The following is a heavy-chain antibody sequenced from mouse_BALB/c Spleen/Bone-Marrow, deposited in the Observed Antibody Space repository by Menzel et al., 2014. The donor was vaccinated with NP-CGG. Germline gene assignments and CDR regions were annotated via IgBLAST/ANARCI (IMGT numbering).Heavy chain of an antibody. CDR3: TTLARNYFDY. Sequence: VQLKESGTVLARPGASVKMSCEASGYTFTSYWMHWVKQRPGQGLEWIGTIYPGKSDTTYNQKFKGKAKLTAVTSTSTAYMELSSLTNEDSAVYYCTTLARNYFDYWGQGTTLTVSS. CDR1: GYTFTSYW. D-gene: IGHD3-1*01. V-gene: IGHV1-5*01. J-gene: IGHJ2*01. CDR2: IYPGKSDT.